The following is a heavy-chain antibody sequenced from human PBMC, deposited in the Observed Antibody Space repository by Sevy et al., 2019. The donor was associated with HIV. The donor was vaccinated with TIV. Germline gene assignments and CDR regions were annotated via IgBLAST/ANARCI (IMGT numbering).Heavy chain of an antibody. CDR1: GFTFSSYG. J-gene: IGHJ4*02. V-gene: IGHV3-33*01. Sequence: GGSLRLSCAASGFTFSSYGMQWVRQAPGKGLEWVAVIWNDGSNKYYADSVKGRFTTSRDNSSDTLYLQMNSLRAEDTAVYYCARDGRGCGIGPGDLDYWGQGALVTVSS. CDR3: ARDGRGCGIGPGDLDY. CDR2: IWNDGSNK. D-gene: IGHD2-21*01.